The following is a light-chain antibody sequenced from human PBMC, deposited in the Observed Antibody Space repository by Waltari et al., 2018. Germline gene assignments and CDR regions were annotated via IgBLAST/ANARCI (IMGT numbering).Light chain of an antibody. CDR3: CSYAGSYTSLYV. J-gene: IGLJ1*01. Sequence: QSALTQPRAVSGSPGHSVTISCTGTSSDVGGYNYVSWYQQHPGKAPKLMVYDVSKRPAGGPDRFSGSKSGNTASLTISGLQAEDEADYYCCSYAGSYTSLYVFGTVTKVTVL. V-gene: IGLV2-11*01. CDR1: SSDVGGYNY. CDR2: DVS.